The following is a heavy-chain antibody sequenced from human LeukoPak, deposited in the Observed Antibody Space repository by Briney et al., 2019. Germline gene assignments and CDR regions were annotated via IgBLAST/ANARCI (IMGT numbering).Heavy chain of an antibody. CDR1: GGSFSGYS. Sequence: SETLSLTCAVYGGSFSGYSWNWIRQPPGKGLEWIGEINHSGSPTYNPSLKSRVTMSVDTSKNQFSLKLTSVTAADTAVYYCARATSVPPHLNSSGYQLDYWGQGTLVTVSS. V-gene: IGHV4-34*01. CDR3: ARATSVPPHLNSSGYQLDY. D-gene: IGHD3-22*01. CDR2: INHSGSP. J-gene: IGHJ4*02.